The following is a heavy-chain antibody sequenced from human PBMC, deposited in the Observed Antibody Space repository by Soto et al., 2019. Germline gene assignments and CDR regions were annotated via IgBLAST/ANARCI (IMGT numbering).Heavy chain of an antibody. CDR2: IYYSGST. CDR1: GGSISSSSYY. CDR3: ARPVWFGELSDAFDI. V-gene: IGHV4-39*01. D-gene: IGHD3-10*01. J-gene: IGHJ3*02. Sequence: QLQLQESGPGLVKPSETLSLTCTVSGGSISSSSYYWGWIRQPPGKGLEWIGSIYYSGSTYYNPSLKSRVTISVDTSKNQFSLKLSSVTAADTAVYYCARPVWFGELSDAFDIWGQGTMVTVSS.